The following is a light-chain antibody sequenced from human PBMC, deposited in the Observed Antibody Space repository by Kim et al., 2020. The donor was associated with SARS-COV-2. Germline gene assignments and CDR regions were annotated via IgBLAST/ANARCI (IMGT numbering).Light chain of an antibody. Sequence: VPPGQTASITCSGHCSLGSEFVCWYQKRPGQSPALVIYQNNKRPSGTPERFSGSLSGNTATLTIGGTQGLDEADYFCQAWDGTTAVFGGGTQLTVL. CDR1: CSLGSEF. CDR3: QAWDGTTAV. J-gene: IGLJ3*02. V-gene: IGLV3-1*01. CDR2: QNN.